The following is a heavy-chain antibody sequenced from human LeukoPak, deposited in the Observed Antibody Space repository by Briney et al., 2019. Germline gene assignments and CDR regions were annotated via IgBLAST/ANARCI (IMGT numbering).Heavy chain of an antibody. V-gene: IGHV1-69*02. J-gene: IGHJ4*02. CDR2: IIPILGIA. D-gene: IGHD4-17*01. CDR1: GGTFSSYT. CDR3: ASNQDGDYGVFDY. Sequence: SVKVSRKASGGTFSSYTISWVRQAPGQGLEWMGRIIPILGIANYAQKFQGRVTITADKSTSTAYMELSSLRSEDTAVYYCASNQDGDYGVFDYWGQGTLVTVSS.